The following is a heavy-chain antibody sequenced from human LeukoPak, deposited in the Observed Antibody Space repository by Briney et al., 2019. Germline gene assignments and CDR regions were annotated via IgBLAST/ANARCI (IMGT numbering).Heavy chain of an antibody. D-gene: IGHD4-11*01. J-gene: IGHJ6*03. CDR3: ARYHSSPFYDYYYIDG. V-gene: IGHV4-59*01. CDR1: GVSISSYY. CDR2: IYYSGST. Sequence: SETLSLTCTVSGVSISSYYWGWLRQTPGKGLEWIGYIYYSGSTNYNPSLKSRVTISVDTSKNQFSLKLSSVTAADTAVYYCARYHSSPFYDYYYIDGCGKGSTVTVSS.